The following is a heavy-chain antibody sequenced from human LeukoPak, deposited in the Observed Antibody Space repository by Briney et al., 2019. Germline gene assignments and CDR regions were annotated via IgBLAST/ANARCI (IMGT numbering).Heavy chain of an antibody. J-gene: IGHJ4*02. V-gene: IGHV3-74*01. CDR1: GFTFRTSG. D-gene: IGHD1-26*01. Sequence: PGGSLRLSCTASGFTFRTSGMHWVRQPPGKGLVWVSRISGDGNTTDYADSVKGRFTISRDNAKNTVYLQMNSLRVEDTAVYYCARILVGSTPHWGQRSLVTVSS. CDR2: ISGDGNTT. CDR3: ARILVGSTPH.